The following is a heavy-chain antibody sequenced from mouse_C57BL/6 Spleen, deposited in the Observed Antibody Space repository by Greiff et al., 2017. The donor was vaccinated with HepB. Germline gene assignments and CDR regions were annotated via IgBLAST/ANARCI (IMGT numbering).Heavy chain of an antibody. V-gene: IGHV1-54*01. CDR3: ARSYGNWDYFDY. D-gene: IGHD2-10*02. CDR2: INPGSGGT. J-gene: IGHJ2*01. Sequence: QVQLQQSGAELVRPGTSVKVSCKASGYAFTNYLIEWVKQRPGQGLEWIGVINPGSGGTNYNEKFKGKATLTADKSSSTAYMQLSSLTSEDSAVYCCARSYGNWDYFDYWGQGTTLTVSS. CDR1: GYAFTNYL.